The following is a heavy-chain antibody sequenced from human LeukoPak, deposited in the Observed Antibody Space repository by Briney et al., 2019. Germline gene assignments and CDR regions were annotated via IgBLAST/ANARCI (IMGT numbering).Heavy chain of an antibody. Sequence: VASVKVSCKASGGTFSSYTISWVRQAPGQGLEWMGRIIPILGIANYAQKFQGRVTITADKSTSTAYMELSSLRSEDTAVYYCATGGIVGATLPVYWGQGTLVTVSS. V-gene: IGHV1-69*02. CDR3: ATGGIVGATLPVY. J-gene: IGHJ4*02. CDR2: IIPILGIA. CDR1: GGTFSSYT. D-gene: IGHD1-26*01.